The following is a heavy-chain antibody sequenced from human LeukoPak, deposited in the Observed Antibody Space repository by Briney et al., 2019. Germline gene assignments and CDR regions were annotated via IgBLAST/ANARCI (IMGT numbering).Heavy chain of an antibody. V-gene: IGHV4-39*01. Sequence: SETLSLTCTVSGGSISSSSYYWGWIRQPPGKGLEWIGSIYYSGSTHYNPSLKSRVTISVDTSKNQFSLKLSSVTAADTAVYYCARQDSTRYCSGGSCFSDYWGQGTLVTVSS. J-gene: IGHJ4*02. CDR3: ARQDSTRYCSGGSCFSDY. D-gene: IGHD2-15*01. CDR1: GGSISSSSYY. CDR2: IYYSGST.